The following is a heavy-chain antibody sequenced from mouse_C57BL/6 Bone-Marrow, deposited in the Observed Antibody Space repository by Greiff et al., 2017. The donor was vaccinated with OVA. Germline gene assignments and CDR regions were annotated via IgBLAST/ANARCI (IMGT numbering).Heavy chain of an antibody. CDR2: INPNNGGT. J-gene: IGHJ2*01. D-gene: IGHD2-1*01. Sequence: EVQLQQSGPELVKPGASVKISCKASGSTFTDYYMNWVKQSHGKSLEWIGDINPNNGGTSYNQKFKGKATLTVDKSSSTAYMELRSLTSEDSAVYYCAREEIYYGNYDYFDYWGQGTTLTVSS. CDR1: GSTFTDYY. V-gene: IGHV1-26*01. CDR3: AREEIYYGNYDYFDY.